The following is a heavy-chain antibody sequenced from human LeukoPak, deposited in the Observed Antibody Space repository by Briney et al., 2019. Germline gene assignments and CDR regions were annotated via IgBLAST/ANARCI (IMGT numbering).Heavy chain of an antibody. CDR3: ARGVMTPPTHYYDSSGYYLDY. CDR1: GGSISSYY. V-gene: IGHV4-59*01. J-gene: IGHJ4*02. D-gene: IGHD3-22*01. Sequence: SETLSLTCNVSGGSISSYYWSWIRQPPGKGLEWIGYIYYSGSTNYNPSLKSRVIISVDTSKNQFSLKLSSVTTADTAVYYCARGVMTPPTHYYDSSGYYLDYWDQGTLVTVSS. CDR2: IYYSGST.